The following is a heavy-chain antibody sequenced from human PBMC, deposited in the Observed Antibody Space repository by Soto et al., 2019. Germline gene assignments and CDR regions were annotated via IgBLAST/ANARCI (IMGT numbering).Heavy chain of an antibody. D-gene: IGHD3-16*01. J-gene: IGHJ5*02. CDR2: ISAYNGNT. CDR1: GYTFTSYG. CDR3: ARMATFGSLNWFGP. Sequence: ASVKVSCKASGYTFTSYGISWVRQAPGQGLEWMGWISAYNGNTNYAQKLLGRVTMTTDTSTSTAYMELSSLRSDDTAVYYCARMATFGSLNWFGPWGQGTLVTVSS. V-gene: IGHV1-18*01.